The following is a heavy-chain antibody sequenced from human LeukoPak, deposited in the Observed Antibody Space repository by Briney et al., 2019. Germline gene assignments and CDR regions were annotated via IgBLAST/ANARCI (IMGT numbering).Heavy chain of an antibody. CDR3: ARGKWKVEWELPVIYY. D-gene: IGHD1-26*01. CDR1: GYTFTGYY. V-gene: IGHV1-2*02. CDR2: INPNSGGT. J-gene: IGHJ4*02. Sequence: ASVKVSCKAPGYTFTGYYMHWVRQAPGQGLEWMGWINPNSGGTNYAQKFQGRVTMTRDTSISTAYMELSRLRSDDTAVYYCARGKWKVEWELPVIYYWGQGTLVTVSS.